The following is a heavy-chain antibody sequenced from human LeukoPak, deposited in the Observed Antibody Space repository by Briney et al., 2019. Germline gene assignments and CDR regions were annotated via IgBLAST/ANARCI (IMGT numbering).Heavy chain of an antibody. V-gene: IGHV3-30*18. CDR2: ISYDVSNK. D-gene: IGHD5-18*01. Sequence: GRSLRLSCAASGFTFSGYGMHWVRQAPGKGLEWVAVISYDVSNKYYADSVKGRFTISRDNSKKTLYLQMNSLRAEDTAVYYCAKESHWGYSYGYFDYWGHGTLVTVSS. CDR1: GFTFSGYG. CDR3: AKESHWGYSYGYFDY. J-gene: IGHJ4*01.